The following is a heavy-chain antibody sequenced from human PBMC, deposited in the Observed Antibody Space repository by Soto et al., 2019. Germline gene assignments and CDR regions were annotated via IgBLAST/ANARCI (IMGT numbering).Heavy chain of an antibody. Sequence: PSETLSLTCFVSGGSFSRGGYYWSWIRQRPGKALEYIGYVYYNGNTFYNPSLKSRVIISVDTSQNQFSLKLTSVTAADTAVYYCARGHCNGADCPNWFDPWGQGTQVTVSS. J-gene: IGHJ5*02. CDR3: ARGHCNGADCPNWFDP. CDR1: GGSFSRGGYY. D-gene: IGHD1-26*01. V-gene: IGHV4-31*02. CDR2: VYYNGNT.